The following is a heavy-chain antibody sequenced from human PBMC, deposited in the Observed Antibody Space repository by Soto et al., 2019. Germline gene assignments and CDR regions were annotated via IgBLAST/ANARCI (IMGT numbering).Heavy chain of an antibody. Sequence: SVKVCCKASGFTFTSSAVQWVRQARGQRLEWIGWIVVGSGNTNYAQKFQERVTITRDMSTSTAYMELSSLRSEDTAVYYCAAVIYDSSGQDYWGQGTLVTVSS. D-gene: IGHD3-22*01. J-gene: IGHJ4*02. CDR1: GFTFTSSA. V-gene: IGHV1-58*01. CDR3: AAVIYDSSGQDY. CDR2: IVVGSGNT.